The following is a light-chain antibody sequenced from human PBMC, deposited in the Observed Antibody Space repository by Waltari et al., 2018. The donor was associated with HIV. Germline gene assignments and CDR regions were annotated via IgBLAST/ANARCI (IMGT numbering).Light chain of an antibody. CDR1: SHDIPAPKF. CDR2: AVN. J-gene: IGLJ2*01. CDR3: SSDGGTSAGGSRKFYVI. V-gene: IGLV2-8*01. Sequence: QSALTQPPSASGSPGQSVTIPSTGTSHDIPAPKFLSWYHQHPAKAPRLIISAVNKRPSGVPNRFSGSKSGNTASLTVSGLQAEDEATYYCSSDGGTSAGGSRKFYVIFGGGTKLTVL.